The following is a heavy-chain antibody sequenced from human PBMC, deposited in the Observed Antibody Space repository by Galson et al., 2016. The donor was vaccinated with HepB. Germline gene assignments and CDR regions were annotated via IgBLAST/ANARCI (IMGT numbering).Heavy chain of an antibody. V-gene: IGHV6-1*01. CDR2: TFYRSNWQN. CDR1: GDSVSSNSAG. CDR3: ARAQAWNNYFSYFDL. D-gene: IGHD1/OR15-1a*01. J-gene: IGHJ2*01. Sequence: CAISGDSVSSNSAGWNWIRQSPSRGLEWLGRTFYRSNWQNDYAESVKSRITINPDTSKNQFSLQLNSVTPDDTAVYFCARAQAWNNYFSYFDLWGRGTLVTVSS.